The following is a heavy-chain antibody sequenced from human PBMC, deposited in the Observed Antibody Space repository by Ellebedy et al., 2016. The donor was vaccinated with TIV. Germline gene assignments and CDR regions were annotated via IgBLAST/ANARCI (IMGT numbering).Heavy chain of an antibody. J-gene: IGHJ4*02. CDR3: ARRSSGYCVGVKCTTDFDY. V-gene: IGHV3-48*01. Sequence: GESLKISXAASGFSVSDHSMTWVRQAPGGGLEWISYFSLSSGITHYADSVRGRFIISRDNAKNTLYLQLNNLRAEDTGVYYCARRSSGYCVGVKCTTDFDYWGQGSLVTVSS. CDR1: GFSVSDHS. CDR2: FSLSSGIT. D-gene: IGHD2-2*03.